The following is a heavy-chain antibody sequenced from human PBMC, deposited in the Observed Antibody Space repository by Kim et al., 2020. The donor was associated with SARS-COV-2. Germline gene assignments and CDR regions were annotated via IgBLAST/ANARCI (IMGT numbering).Heavy chain of an antibody. CDR1: GFTFSDYY. V-gene: IGHV3-11*01. CDR3: ANSGYRREPRYWYFDL. J-gene: IGHJ2*01. D-gene: IGHD3-22*01. CDR2: ISSSGSTI. Sequence: GGSLRLSCAASGFTFSDYYMSWIRQAPGKGLEWVSYISSSGSTIYYADSVKGRFTISRDNAKNSLYLQMNSLRAEDTAVYYCANSGYRREPRYWYFDLWGRGTLVTVSS.